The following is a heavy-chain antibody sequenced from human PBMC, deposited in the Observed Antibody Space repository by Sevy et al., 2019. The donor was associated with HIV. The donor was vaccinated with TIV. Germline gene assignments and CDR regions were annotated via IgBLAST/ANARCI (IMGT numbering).Heavy chain of an antibody. Sequence: ASVKVSCKASGYTFNSHGNSWVRQAPGQGLEWMGWISAFNGNKNSAQKFQGRVAMTTDTSTSTAYMELRGLKPDDTAVYYCARDRMLYGSRRDHPLAYWGRGTLVTVSS. J-gene: IGHJ2*01. CDR2: ISAFNGNK. CDR3: ARDRMLYGSRRDHPLAY. D-gene: IGHD3-10*01. CDR1: GYTFNSHG. V-gene: IGHV1-18*01.